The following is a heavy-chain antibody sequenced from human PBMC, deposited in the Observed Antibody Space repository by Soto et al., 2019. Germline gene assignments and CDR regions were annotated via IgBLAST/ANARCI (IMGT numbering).Heavy chain of an antibody. D-gene: IGHD2-21*02. Sequence: EVQLVESGGGLVKPGGSLRLSCAASGFTFRSAWMSWVRQAPGKGLEWVGHIKSKVDGGTTDYTTPVKGRFTISRDDSKSTLWLQMNSLKTEDTAVYYCTTDQLVCGGDCYFYWGHGTLVTVST. CDR3: TTDQLVCGGDCYFY. J-gene: IGHJ4*01. CDR2: IKSKVDGGTT. V-gene: IGHV3-15*01. CDR1: GFTFRSAW.